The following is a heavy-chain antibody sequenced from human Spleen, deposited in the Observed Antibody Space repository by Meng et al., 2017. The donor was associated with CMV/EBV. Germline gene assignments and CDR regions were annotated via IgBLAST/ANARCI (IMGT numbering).Heavy chain of an antibody. J-gene: IGHJ4*02. Sequence: KVSCKGSGYTFASFWIAWVRQMPGKGLEWMGMIYPRDSDVRYSPSFQGQVTISADKSISTAYLQWSSLKASDTAMYYCARHDTDGSGSYYGLSDYWGQGTLVTVSS. V-gene: IGHV5-51*01. D-gene: IGHD3-10*01. CDR3: ARHDTDGSGSYYGLSDY. CDR2: IYPRDSDV. CDR1: GYTFASFW.